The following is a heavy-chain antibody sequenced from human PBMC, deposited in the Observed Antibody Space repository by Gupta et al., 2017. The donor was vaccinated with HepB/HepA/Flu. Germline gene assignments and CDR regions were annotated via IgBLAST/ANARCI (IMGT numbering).Heavy chain of an antibody. CDR3: ASLEEAIADIVFSPVARPPQSGIDY. CDR2: ISYDGSDK. V-gene: IGHV3-33*05. J-gene: IGHJ4*02. Sequence: QVQLVESGGGVVQPGKSLRLSCATSGFTFSTNGMHWVRQAPGKGLEWVAVISYDGSDKYYTDSVKGRFTISRDNSLSTLYLQMSSLRAEDTALYYCASLEEAIADIVFSPVARPPQSGIDYWGQGTPVTVAS. D-gene: IGHD2-15*01. CDR1: GFTFSTNG.